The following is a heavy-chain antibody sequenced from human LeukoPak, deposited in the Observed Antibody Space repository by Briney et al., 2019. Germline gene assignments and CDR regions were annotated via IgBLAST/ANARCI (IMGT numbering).Heavy chain of an antibody. CDR2: IIPIFGTA. Sequence: ASVKVSCKASGGTFNSYAISWVRQAPGQGLEWMGGIIPIFGTANYAQKFQGRVTITTDESTSTAYMELSSLRSEDTAVYYCASVEPDYYYYMDVWGKGTTVTVSS. CDR1: GGTFNSYA. V-gene: IGHV1-69*05. D-gene: IGHD1-14*01. J-gene: IGHJ6*03. CDR3: ASVEPDYYYYMDV.